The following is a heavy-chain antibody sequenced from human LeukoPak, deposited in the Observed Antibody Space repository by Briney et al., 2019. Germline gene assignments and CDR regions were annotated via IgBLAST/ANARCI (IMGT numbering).Heavy chain of an antibody. CDR3: ARLSTVAGNWASDY. CDR2: IYYSGST. CDR1: GGSISNDY. Sequence: SETLSLTCTVPGGSISNDYWSWIRQPPGKGLELIGYIYYSGSTSYNPSLKSRLTISVHTSKNQFSLKLSSVTAADTAVYYCARLSTVAGNWASDYWGQGILVTVSS. J-gene: IGHJ4*02. V-gene: IGHV4-59*08. D-gene: IGHD6-19*01.